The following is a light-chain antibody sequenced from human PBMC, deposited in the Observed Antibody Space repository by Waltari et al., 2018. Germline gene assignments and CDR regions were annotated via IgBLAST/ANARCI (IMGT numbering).Light chain of an antibody. Sequence: EIVLTQSPATLSLSPGERATLSCRASQSLNSYFAWYQQKPGQAPRLLIYDASNRATGIPARFSGSGSGTDFTLTISSLEPEDFAVYYCQQRSSWPRGWTFGQGTKVEVK. CDR1: QSLNSY. V-gene: IGKV3-11*01. CDR3: QQRSSWPRGWT. CDR2: DAS. J-gene: IGKJ1*01.